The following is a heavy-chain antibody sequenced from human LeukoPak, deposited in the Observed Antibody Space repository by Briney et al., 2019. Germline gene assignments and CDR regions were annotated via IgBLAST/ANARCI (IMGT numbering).Heavy chain of an antibody. V-gene: IGHV4-59*01. CDR3: ARDQDLSKRGLDAFDI. CDR2: VYYSGRT. Sequence: SETLSLTCTVSGGSISSYFWSWIRKPPGKALEWIGYVYYSGRTNYNHTLKSRVAISVDTSKEQFSMRLSYANAADTAVYYCARDQDLSKRGLDAFDIWGQGTMVTVSS. D-gene: IGHD3-16*01. CDR1: GGSISSYF. J-gene: IGHJ3*02.